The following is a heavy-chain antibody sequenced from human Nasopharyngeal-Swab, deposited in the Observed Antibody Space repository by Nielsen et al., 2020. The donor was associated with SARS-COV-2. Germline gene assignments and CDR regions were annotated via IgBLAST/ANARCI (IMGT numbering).Heavy chain of an antibody. CDR1: GFTFSSYW. CDR3: ARGLQLWSLFYYYYGMDV. CDR2: INNDGSST. J-gene: IGHJ6*02. Sequence: GESLKISCAASGFTFSSYWMHWVRQAPGKGLVWVSRINNDGSSTSYADSVKGRFTISRDNAKNTLYLQMNSLRAEDTAVYYCARGLQLWSLFYYYYGMDVWGQGTTVTVSS. V-gene: IGHV3-74*01. D-gene: IGHD5-18*01.